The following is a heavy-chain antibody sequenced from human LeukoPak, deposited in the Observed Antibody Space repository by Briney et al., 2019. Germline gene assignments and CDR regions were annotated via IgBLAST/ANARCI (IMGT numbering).Heavy chain of an antibody. V-gene: IGHV1-69*13. CDR3: ARVRCSSTSCYERGFDY. Sequence: ASVKVSCKSSGGTFSSNAISWVRQAPGQGLERMGGIIPIFGTANYAQKFQGRVTITADESTSAAYMELSRLRSDVTAVYYCARVRCSSTSCYERGFDYWGQGTLVTVSS. CDR1: GGTFSSNA. D-gene: IGHD2-2*01. J-gene: IGHJ4*02. CDR2: IIPIFGTA.